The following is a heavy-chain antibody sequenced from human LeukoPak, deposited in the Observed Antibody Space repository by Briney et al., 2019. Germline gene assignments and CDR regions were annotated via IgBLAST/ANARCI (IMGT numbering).Heavy chain of an antibody. CDR1: GYTFTSYG. CDR2: ISAYNGNT. D-gene: IGHD3-10*01. Sequence: GASVKVSCKASGYTFTSYGISWVRQAPGQGLEWMGWISAYNGNTNYAQKLQGRVTMTADTSTSTAYMELRRLRSDDTAVYYCARGRGFGELSLEYYFDYWGQGTLVTVSS. J-gene: IGHJ4*02. V-gene: IGHV1-18*04. CDR3: ARGRGFGELSLEYYFDY.